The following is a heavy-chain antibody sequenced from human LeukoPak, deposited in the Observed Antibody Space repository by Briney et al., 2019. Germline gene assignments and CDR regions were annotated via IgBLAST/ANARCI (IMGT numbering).Heavy chain of an antibody. J-gene: IGHJ4*02. CDR3: ARGLPTASNPLGY. CDR1: GYTLTSYD. D-gene: IGHD4-11*01. CDR2: MNPNGGNT. Sequence: ASPKLSCKASGYTLTSYDINWGRQATGQGLKWMGWMNPNGGNTGYAQKFQGRVTMTRNTSISTAYMELSSLRSEDTAVYYCARGLPTASNPLGYWGQGTLVTVSS. V-gene: IGHV1-8*01.